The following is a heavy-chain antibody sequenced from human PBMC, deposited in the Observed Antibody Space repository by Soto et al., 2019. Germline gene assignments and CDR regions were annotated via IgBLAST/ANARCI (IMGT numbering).Heavy chain of an antibody. D-gene: IGHD5-18*01. CDR2: IIPMFGTA. J-gene: IGHJ4*02. CDR1: GGTFSTYA. Sequence: QVQLVQSGAEVKKPASSVKVSCKAPGGTFSTYAISWVRQAPGQGLEWMGGIIPMFGTANYAQRFQDRVTITAAESTNTVYMELSSLRSEDTAVYFCASGIQLWLRRINNGYSGWGQGTLVTVSS. V-gene: IGHV1-69*12. CDR3: ASGIQLWLRRINNGYSG.